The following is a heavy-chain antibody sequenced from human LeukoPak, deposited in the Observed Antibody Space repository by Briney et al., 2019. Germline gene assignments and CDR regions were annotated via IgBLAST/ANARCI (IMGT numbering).Heavy chain of an antibody. D-gene: IGHD3-22*01. CDR2: IIPILGIA. V-gene: IGHV1-69*04. Sequence: SGKVSFKASGGTLRSYAISWVRQAPGQGVEWMGRIIPILGIANYAQKFQGRVTITADKSTSTAYMELSSLRSEDTAVYYCARAGTLTYYYDSSGYYPLTYWGQGTLVTVSS. J-gene: IGHJ4*02. CDR1: GGTLRSYA. CDR3: ARAGTLTYYYDSSGYYPLTY.